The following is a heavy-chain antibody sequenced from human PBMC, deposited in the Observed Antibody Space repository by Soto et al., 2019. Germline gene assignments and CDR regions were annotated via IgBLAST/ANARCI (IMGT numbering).Heavy chain of an antibody. J-gene: IGHJ4*02. D-gene: IGHD3-3*01. CDR1: GFTFTNAW. V-gene: IGHV3-15*07. CDR3: TRGKIDDFWSGYYPFDY. Sequence: GGSLRLSCAASGFTFTNAWINWVRQAPGKGLEWVGRIRSKTDGGTADFAASVKGRFAISRDDSKSMAYLQMNSLKTEDTAVYYCTRGKIDDFWSGYYPFDYWGQGTLVTVSS. CDR2: IRSKTDGGTA.